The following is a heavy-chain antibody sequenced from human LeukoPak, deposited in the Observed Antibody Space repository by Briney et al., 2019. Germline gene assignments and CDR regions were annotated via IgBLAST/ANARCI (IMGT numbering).Heavy chain of an antibody. V-gene: IGHV4-59*01. CDR3: ARDSGIVGARNAFDI. Sequence: SETLSLTCTVSGGSISSYYWSWIRQPPGKGLEWIGYIYYSGSTSYNPSLKSRVTISVDTSKNQFSLKLSSVTAADTAVYYCARDSGIVGARNAFDIWGQGTMVTVSS. D-gene: IGHD1-26*01. CDR2: IYYSGST. CDR1: GGSISSYY. J-gene: IGHJ3*02.